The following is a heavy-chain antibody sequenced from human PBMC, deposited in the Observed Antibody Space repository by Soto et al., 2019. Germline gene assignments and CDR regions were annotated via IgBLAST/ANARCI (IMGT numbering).Heavy chain of an antibody. D-gene: IGHD5-18*01. CDR2: IIPIFGTA. J-gene: IGHJ3*02. CDR1: GGPFCSYA. CDR3: ARDKQLWLKAGAFDI. V-gene: IGHV1-69*13. Sequence: SVKVSCKASGGPFCSYAISWVRQAPGQGLEWMGGIIPIFGTANYAQKFQGRVTITADESTSTAYMELSSLRSEDTAVYYCARDKQLWLKAGAFDIWGQGTMVTVSS.